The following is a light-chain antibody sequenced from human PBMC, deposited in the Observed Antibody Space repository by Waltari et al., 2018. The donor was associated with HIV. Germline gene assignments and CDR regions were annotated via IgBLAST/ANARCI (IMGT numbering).Light chain of an antibody. CDR2: LGA. CDR3: MQTLQTPRLT. J-gene: IGKJ4*01. Sequence: DIVLTQSPLSLPVAPGETASISCRSSQNLLHNNEYNSLSWYLKRPGQSPRLLIYLGAKRAAGVADRFRGRGSGTNFTLEISRVEADDVGVDYCMQTLQTPRLTFGGGTTVEIK. CDR1: QNLLHNNEYNS. V-gene: IGKV2-28*01.